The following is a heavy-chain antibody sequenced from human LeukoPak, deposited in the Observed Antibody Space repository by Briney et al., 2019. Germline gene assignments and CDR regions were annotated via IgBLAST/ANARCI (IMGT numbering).Heavy chain of an antibody. CDR3: ARGLRELWLGDYYYYYYMDV. CDR1: GYTFTSYD. CDR2: MNPNSGNT. Sequence: GASVKVSCKASGYTFTSYDINWVRQATGQGLEWMGWMNPNSGNTGYAQKFQGRVTITRNTSISTAYMELSSLRSEDTAVYYCARGLRELWLGDYYYYYYMDVWGKGTTVTVSS. V-gene: IGHV1-8*03. J-gene: IGHJ6*03. D-gene: IGHD5-18*01.